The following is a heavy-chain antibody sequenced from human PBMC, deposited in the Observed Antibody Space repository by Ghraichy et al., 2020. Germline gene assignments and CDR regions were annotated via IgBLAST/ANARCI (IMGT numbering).Heavy chain of an antibody. CDR2: INHSGST. CDR3: ARGVLGYCSSTSCYRFDY. V-gene: IGHV4-34*01. Sequence: SETLSLTCAVYGGSFSGYYWSWIRQPPGKGLEWIGEINHSGSTNYNPSLKSRVTISVDTSKNQFSLKLSSVTAADTAVYYCARGVLGYCSSTSCYRFDYWGQGTLVTVSS. CDR1: GGSFSGYY. J-gene: IGHJ4*02. D-gene: IGHD2-2*01.